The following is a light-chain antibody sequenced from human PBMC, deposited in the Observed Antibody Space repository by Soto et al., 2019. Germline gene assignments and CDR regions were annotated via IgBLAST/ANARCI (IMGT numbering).Light chain of an antibody. Sequence: DIVLTQSPASLSLSPGERAILSCRTSRSVINYLTWYQQKPGQAPRLLIYDASNRATGIPARFSGSGSGTDFTLTISSLEPEDSAVYYCEQYGSSPRTFGQGTKVDIK. V-gene: IGKV3-11*01. CDR3: EQYGSSPRT. CDR1: RSVINY. CDR2: DAS. J-gene: IGKJ1*01.